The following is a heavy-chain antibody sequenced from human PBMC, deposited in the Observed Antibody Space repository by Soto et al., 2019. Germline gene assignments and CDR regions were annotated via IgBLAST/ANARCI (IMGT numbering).Heavy chain of an antibody. CDR3: ASLTDWLLPKFDY. V-gene: IGHV4-59*01. CDR1: GGSISSYY. J-gene: IGHJ4*02. Sequence: QVQLQESGPGLVKPSETLSLTCTVSGGSISSYYWSWIRQPPRKGLEWIGYIYYSGSTNYNPSLKSRVTISVDTSKNQFSLKLSSVTAADTAVYYCASLTDWLLPKFDYWGQGTLVTVSS. CDR2: IYYSGST. D-gene: IGHD3-3*01.